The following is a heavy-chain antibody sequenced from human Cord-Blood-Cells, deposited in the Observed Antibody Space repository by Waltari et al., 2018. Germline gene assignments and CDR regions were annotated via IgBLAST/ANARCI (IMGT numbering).Heavy chain of an antibody. J-gene: IGHJ3*02. CDR2: INHSGST. CDR1: GGSCSGYY. D-gene: IGHD1-1*01. Sequence: QVQLQQWGAGLLKPSETLSLTCAVDGGSCSGYYWSWIRPPPGKGLAWIGAINHSGSTNSTPSLKSRVPISVDTSKNQFSLKLSSVTAADTAVYYCARGDLSTTGTTEPDDAFDIWGQGTMVTVSS. V-gene: IGHV4-34*01. CDR3: ARGDLSTTGTTEPDDAFDI.